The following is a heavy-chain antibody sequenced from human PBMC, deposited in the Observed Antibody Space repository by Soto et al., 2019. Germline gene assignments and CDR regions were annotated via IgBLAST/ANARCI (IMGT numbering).Heavy chain of an antibody. CDR3: ARQIYDSDTGPNFQYYFDS. V-gene: IGHV5-10-1*01. CDR1: GYSFAGDW. Sequence: PGESLKLSRQGYGYSFAGDWITWVRQKPGKGLEWMGRIDPSDSQTYYSPSFRGHVTISVTKSITTVFLQWSSLRASDTAMYYCARQIYDSDTGPNFQYYFDSWGQGTPVTVSS. CDR2: IDPSDSQT. D-gene: IGHD3-22*01. J-gene: IGHJ4*02.